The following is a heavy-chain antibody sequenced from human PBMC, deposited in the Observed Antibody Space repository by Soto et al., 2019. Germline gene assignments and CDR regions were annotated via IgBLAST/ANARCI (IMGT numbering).Heavy chain of an antibody. CDR1: GGTFSSYA. J-gene: IGHJ1*01. D-gene: IGHD3-22*01. CDR2: IIPIFGTA. Sequence: SVKVSCKASGGTFSSYAISWVRQAPGQGLEWMGGIIPIFGTANYAQKFQGRVTITADESTSTAYMELSSLRSEDTAVYYCARASEGYYDSSGYPRSRFGRTPEYFQHWGQGTLVTVSS. V-gene: IGHV1-69*13. CDR3: ARASEGYYDSSGYPRSRFGRTPEYFQH.